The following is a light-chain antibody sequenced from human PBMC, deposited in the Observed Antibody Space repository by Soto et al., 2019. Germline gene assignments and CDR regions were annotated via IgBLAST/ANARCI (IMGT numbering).Light chain of an antibody. CDR3: QQRSNWPPIT. V-gene: IGKV3-11*01. J-gene: IGKJ3*01. Sequence: EISLTQSPGTLSLSPGERATLSCRTSQSVGSTYLAWYQQKPGQAPRLLIYDALKRATGTPDRFSGSGSRTDFTLTISRLEPEDFAVYYCQQRSNWPPITFGPGTKVDLK. CDR2: DAL. CDR1: QSVGSTY.